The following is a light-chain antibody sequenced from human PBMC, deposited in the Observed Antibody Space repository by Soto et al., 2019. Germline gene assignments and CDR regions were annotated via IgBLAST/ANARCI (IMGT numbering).Light chain of an antibody. CDR3: ATWDDSLTGPV. J-gene: IGLJ3*02. Sequence: QSVLTQPPSASGTPGQRVTFSCSGTSSNIGGNTVNWYQHLPGTAPKLLIYSDNQRPSGVPDRFSGSKSGTSASLAISGLQSEDEADYYCATWDDSLTGPVLGGGTKLTVL. V-gene: IGLV1-44*01. CDR1: SSNIGGNT. CDR2: SDN.